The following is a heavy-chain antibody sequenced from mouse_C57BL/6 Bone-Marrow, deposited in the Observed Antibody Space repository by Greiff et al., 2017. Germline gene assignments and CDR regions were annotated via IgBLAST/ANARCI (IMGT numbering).Heavy chain of an antibody. D-gene: IGHD2-14*01. CDR3: AGDRGYWFAY. CDR1: GFTFSSYT. J-gene: IGHJ3*01. V-gene: IGHV5-9*01. Sequence: EVKLQESGGGLVKPGGSLKLSCAASGFTFSSYTMSWVRQTPAKRLEWVATISGGGGNTYYPDSVKGRFTISRDNAKNTLYLQMRSMRSEDTALYCCAGDRGYWFAYWGQGTLVTVSA. CDR2: ISGGGGNT.